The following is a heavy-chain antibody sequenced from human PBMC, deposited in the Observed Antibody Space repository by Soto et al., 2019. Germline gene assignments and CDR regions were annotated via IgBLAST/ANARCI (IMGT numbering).Heavy chain of an antibody. CDR2: IIPIFGTA. V-gene: IGHV1-69*12. CDR3: ASSARGAYYFDY. Sequence: QVQLVQSGAEVKKPGSSVKVSCKASGGTFSSYAISWVRQAPGQGLEWMGGIIPIFGTANYAQKFQGRVTLTADECTSTGSMELSSMRSEDTAVYYCASSARGAYYFDYWGQGTLVTVSS. D-gene: IGHD3-10*01. CDR1: GGTFSSYA. J-gene: IGHJ4*02.